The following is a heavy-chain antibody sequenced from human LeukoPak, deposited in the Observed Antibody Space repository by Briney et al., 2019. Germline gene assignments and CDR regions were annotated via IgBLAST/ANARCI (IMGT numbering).Heavy chain of an antibody. D-gene: IGHD6-13*01. Sequence: SETLSLTCTVSGGSISSYYWSWIRQPPGKGLEWIGYIYYSGTTNYNPSLKSRVTISVDTSKNQFSLKLSSVTAADTAVYYCAKGGHIAAAPEPSDYWGQGTLVTVSS. CDR1: GGSISSYY. CDR3: AKGGHIAAAPEPSDY. V-gene: IGHV4-59*01. J-gene: IGHJ4*02. CDR2: IYYSGTT.